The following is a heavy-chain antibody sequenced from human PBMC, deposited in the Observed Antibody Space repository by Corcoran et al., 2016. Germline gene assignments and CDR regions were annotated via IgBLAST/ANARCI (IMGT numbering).Heavy chain of an antibody. Sequence: EVQLVESGGGLVKPGGSLRLPCAASGFTFRNAWMSWVRQAPGKGLEWVGRIKSKTDGGTTDYAAPVKGRFTISRDDSKNMLYLQMNSLKTEDTAVYYCTTVPPLLMAHDAFDIWGQGTMVTVSS. CDR3: TTVPPLLMAHDAFDI. J-gene: IGHJ3*02. CDR2: IKSKTDGGTT. D-gene: IGHD2-8*01. V-gene: IGHV3-15*01. CDR1: GFTFRNAW.